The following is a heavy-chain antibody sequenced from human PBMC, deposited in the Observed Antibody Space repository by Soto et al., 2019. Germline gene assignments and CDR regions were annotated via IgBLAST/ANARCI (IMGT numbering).Heavy chain of an antibody. V-gene: IGHV3-64D*08. CDR2: ISSNGGST. CDR3: VKTSGYSSGWYDENWFDP. D-gene: IGHD6-19*01. J-gene: IGHJ5*02. CDR1: GFTFSSYA. Sequence: PGGSLRLSCSASGFTFSSYAMHWVLQAPWKGLEYVSAISSNGGSTYYADSVKGRFTISRDNSKNTLYLQMSSLRAEDTAVYYCVKTSGYSSGWYDENWFDPWGQGTLVTVSS.